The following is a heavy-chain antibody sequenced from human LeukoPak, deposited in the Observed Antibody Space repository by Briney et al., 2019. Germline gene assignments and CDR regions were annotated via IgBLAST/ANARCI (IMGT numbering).Heavy chain of an antibody. D-gene: IGHD1-20*01. CDR3: ARDSNWNDSPDAFDI. Sequence: ASVKVSCKASGYTFTSYGISGVRQAPGQGLEWMGWISAYNGNTNYAQKLQGRVTMTTDTSTSTAYMELRSLRSDDTAVYYCARDSNWNDSPDAFDIWGQGTMVTVSS. V-gene: IGHV1-18*01. CDR1: GYTFTSYG. J-gene: IGHJ3*02. CDR2: ISAYNGNT.